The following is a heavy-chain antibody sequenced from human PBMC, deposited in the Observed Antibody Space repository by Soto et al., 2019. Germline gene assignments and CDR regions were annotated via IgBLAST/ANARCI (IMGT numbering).Heavy chain of an antibody. CDR1: GFTLSDYY. D-gene: IGHD3-10*01. V-gene: IGHV3-11*01. CDR3: ARRTMGNYYYMDV. J-gene: IGHJ6*03. Sequence: QVQLVESGGGLVKPGGSLRLSCVASGFTLSDYYMSWIRQAPGKGLEWVSYISSSGTIDNYADSVKGRFTISRDNAKXXXXXXMNGLRAEDTAVYYCARRTMGNYYYMDVWGKGTTVTVSS. CDR2: ISSSGTID.